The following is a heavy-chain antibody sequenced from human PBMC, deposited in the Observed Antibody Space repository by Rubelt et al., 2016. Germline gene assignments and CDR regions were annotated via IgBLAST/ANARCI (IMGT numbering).Heavy chain of an antibody. CDR2: FGPEDGET. Sequence: QVQLVQSGAEVKKPGASVKVSCKVSGYTLTELSMHWVRQAPGKGLEWMGGFGPEDGETIYAQKVQGRVTRTEDTSTDTAYMELSSLRSEDTAVYYCATASPYCSGGSCYGGQGTLVTVSS. V-gene: IGHV1-24*01. J-gene: IGHJ4*02. D-gene: IGHD2-15*01. CDR3: ATASPYCSGGSCY. CDR1: GYTLTELS.